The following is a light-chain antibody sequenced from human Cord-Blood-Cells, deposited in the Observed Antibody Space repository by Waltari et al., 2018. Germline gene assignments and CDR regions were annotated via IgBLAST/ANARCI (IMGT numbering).Light chain of an antibody. CDR1: QSISSY. V-gene: IGKV1-39*01. CDR2: AAS. J-gene: IGKJ1*01. Sequence: DIQMTQSPSSLSASVGDRVTITCRASQSISSYLNWYQQKPGKAPKLLIYAASSLQSGFPPRFSGSGSGTDVTLTISSLQPEDFATYYCQQSYSTPWTFGQGTKVEIK. CDR3: QQSYSTPWT.